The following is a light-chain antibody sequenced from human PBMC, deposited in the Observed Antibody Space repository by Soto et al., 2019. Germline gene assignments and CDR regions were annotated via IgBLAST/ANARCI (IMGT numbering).Light chain of an antibody. J-gene: IGLJ3*02. CDR2: GTS. CDR1: TGAVTSGHY. V-gene: IGLV7-43*01. Sequence: QAVVTPEPSLTVSPGGTVTLTCASSTGAVTSGHYANWFQQKPGQAPRALIYGTSDKHSWTPARFSGSLLGGKAALTLSGVQPEDEAEYYCLLFYGGAQPWVFGGGTKVTVL. CDR3: LLFYGGAQPWV.